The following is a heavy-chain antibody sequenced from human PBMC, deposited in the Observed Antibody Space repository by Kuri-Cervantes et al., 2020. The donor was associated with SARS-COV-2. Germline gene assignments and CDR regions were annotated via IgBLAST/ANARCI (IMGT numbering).Heavy chain of an antibody. CDR1: GFTFSSYG. J-gene: IGHJ3*02. Sequence: GGSLRLSCAASGFTFSSYGMHWVRQAPGKGLEWVAFIRYDGSNKYYADSVKGRFTISRDNAKNSLYLQMNSLRAEDTAVYYCARTTYGSGSYWDDAFDIWGQGTIVTVSS. CDR2: IRYDGSNK. D-gene: IGHD3-10*01. CDR3: ARTTYGSGSYWDDAFDI. V-gene: IGHV3-30*02.